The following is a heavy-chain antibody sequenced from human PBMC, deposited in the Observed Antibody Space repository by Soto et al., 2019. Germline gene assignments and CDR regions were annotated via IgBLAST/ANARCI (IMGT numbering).Heavy chain of an antibody. J-gene: IGHJ6*02. CDR3: ARDRGSSSLYYYYGMDV. CDR2: IIPIFGTA. D-gene: IGHD6-13*01. CDR1: GGTFSSYA. V-gene: IGHV1-69*05. Sequence: SVKVSCKASGGTFSSYAISWVRQAPGQGLEWMGGIIPIFGTANYAQKFQGRVTITRDASTSTVYMELSSLRSEDTAVYYCARDRGSSSLYYYYGMDVWGQGTTVTVSS.